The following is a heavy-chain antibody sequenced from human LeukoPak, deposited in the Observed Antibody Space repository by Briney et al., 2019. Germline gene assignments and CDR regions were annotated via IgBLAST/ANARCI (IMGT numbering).Heavy chain of an antibody. CDR2: IYTSGST. CDR3: ARDPRIHGWFDP. V-gene: IGHV4-4*07. Sequence: PSETLSLTXTVSGGSISSYYWSWIRQPAGKGLEWIGRIYTSGSTNYNPSLKSRVTMSVDTSKNKFSLKLSSVTAADTAVYYCARDPRIHGWFDPWGQGTLVTVSS. J-gene: IGHJ5*02. CDR1: GGSISSYY. D-gene: IGHD2-21*01.